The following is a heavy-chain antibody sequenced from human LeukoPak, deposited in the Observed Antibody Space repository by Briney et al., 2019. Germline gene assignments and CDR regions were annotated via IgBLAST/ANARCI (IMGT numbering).Heavy chain of an antibody. CDR2: IYTSGST. CDR1: GGSISSYY. CDR3: ARDNSVGDNAWWFDP. J-gene: IGHJ5*02. D-gene: IGHD1-26*01. Sequence: SETLSLTCTVSGGSISSYYWSWIRQPAGKGLEWSGRIYTSGSTNYNPSLKSRVTMSVATSKNQFSLKLSSVTAADTAVYYCARDNSVGDNAWWFDPWGQGTLVTVSS. V-gene: IGHV4-4*07.